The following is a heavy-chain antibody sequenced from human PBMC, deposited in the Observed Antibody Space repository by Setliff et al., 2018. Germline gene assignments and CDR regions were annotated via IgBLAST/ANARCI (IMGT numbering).Heavy chain of an antibody. CDR1: GFTFSSYA. V-gene: IGHV3-23*01. Sequence: GGSLRLSCATSGFTFSSYAMSWVRQAPGKGLEWVSVITSSGRDTYYTDSVKGRFTISRDNSDNTLYLQMNSLRDADTAIYYCVKGTLPYCTGPTCYPLDHWGQGTLVTVSS. J-gene: IGHJ4*02. D-gene: IGHD2-8*02. CDR2: ITSSGRDT. CDR3: VKGTLPYCTGPTCYPLDH.